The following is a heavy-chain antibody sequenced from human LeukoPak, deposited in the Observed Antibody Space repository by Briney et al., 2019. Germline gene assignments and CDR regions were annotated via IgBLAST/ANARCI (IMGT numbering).Heavy chain of an antibody. D-gene: IGHD2-2*01. V-gene: IGHV1-18*01. CDR2: ISAYNGNT. J-gene: IGHJ4*02. Sequence: EASVKVSCKASGHTFTSYGISWVRQAPGQGLEWMGWISAYNGNTNYAQKLQDRVTMTTDTSTSTAYMELRSLRSDDTAVYYCARDSVVPAVTLFDYWGQGTLVTVSS. CDR1: GHTFTSYG. CDR3: ARDSVVPAVTLFDY.